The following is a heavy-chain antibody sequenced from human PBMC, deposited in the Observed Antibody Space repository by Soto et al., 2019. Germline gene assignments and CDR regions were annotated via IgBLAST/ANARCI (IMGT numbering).Heavy chain of an antibody. Sequence: PSETLSLTCAVSSGSIRSTTWWSWVRQPPGKGLEWFGEISHSGSTNYNSSLKSRLTISVDKSKNQFSLRLSSVTAADTAVYYCGLHCANAVCFDYWGQGTLVTVSS. J-gene: IGHJ4*02. CDR2: ISHSGST. V-gene: IGHV4-4*02. CDR3: GLHCANAVCFDY. CDR1: SGSIRSTTW. D-gene: IGHD2-8*01.